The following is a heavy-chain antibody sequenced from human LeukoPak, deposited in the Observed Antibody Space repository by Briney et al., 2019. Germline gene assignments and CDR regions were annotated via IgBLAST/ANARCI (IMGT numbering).Heavy chain of an antibody. CDR3: ARARYYYDSSVSK. Sequence: SETLSLTCTVSGGSINSYYWNWIRQPPGKGLEWIGEINHSGSTNYNPSLKSRVTISVDTSKNQFSLKLSSVTAADTAVYYCARARYYYDSSVSKWGQGTLVTVSS. V-gene: IGHV4-34*01. CDR1: GGSINSYY. D-gene: IGHD3-22*01. J-gene: IGHJ4*02. CDR2: INHSGST.